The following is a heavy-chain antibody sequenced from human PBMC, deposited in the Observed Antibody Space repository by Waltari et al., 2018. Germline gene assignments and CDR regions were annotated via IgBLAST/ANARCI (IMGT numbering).Heavy chain of an antibody. CDR3: ARIEVTMVQGARDYYYGMDV. CDR1: GFTFSSYS. D-gene: IGHD3-10*01. J-gene: IGHJ6*02. Sequence: EVQLVESGGGLVQPGGSLRLSCAASGFTFSSYSMNWVRQAPGKGLEWVSYISSSSSTIYYADSVKGRFTISRDNAKNSLYLQMNSLRAEDTAVYYCARIEVTMVQGARDYYYGMDVWGQGTTVTVSS. V-gene: IGHV3-48*01. CDR2: ISSSSSTI.